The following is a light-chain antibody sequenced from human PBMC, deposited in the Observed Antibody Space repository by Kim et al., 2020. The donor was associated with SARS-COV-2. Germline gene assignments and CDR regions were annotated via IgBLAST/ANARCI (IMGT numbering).Light chain of an antibody. CDR2: QDS. Sequence: VSPGQTASITCSGDKLVDKYACWYQQKPGQSPVLVIYQDSKRPSGIPERFSGSISGNTATLTISGTQAMDEADYYCQAWDSSTAVFGGGTQLTVL. J-gene: IGLJ3*02. CDR3: QAWDSSTAV. V-gene: IGLV3-1*01. CDR1: KLVDKY.